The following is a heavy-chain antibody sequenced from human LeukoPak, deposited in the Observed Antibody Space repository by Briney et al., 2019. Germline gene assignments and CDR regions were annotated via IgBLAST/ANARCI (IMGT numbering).Heavy chain of an antibody. CDR3: ARGSGAGY. V-gene: IGHV3-7*05. CDR2: INQDGSEK. J-gene: IGHJ4*02. D-gene: IGHD1-26*01. Sequence: PGGSLRLSCAASGFTFSSYWMTWVRQAPGKGLEWLANINQDGSEKYYVDSVKGRFTVSRDNARNSLFPQMSNLRAEDTAIYYCARGSGAGYWGQGTLVTVSS. CDR1: GFTFSSYW.